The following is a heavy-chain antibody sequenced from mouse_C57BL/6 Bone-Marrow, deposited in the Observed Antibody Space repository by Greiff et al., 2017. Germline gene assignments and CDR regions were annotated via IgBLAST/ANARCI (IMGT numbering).Heavy chain of an antibody. V-gene: IGHV3-6*01. D-gene: IGHD1-1*01. CDR1: GYSITSGYY. CDR3: ARKPPYYYGSTY. J-gene: IGHJ1*03. CDR2: ISYDGSN. Sequence: DVKLVESGPGLVKPSQSLSLTCSVTGYSITSGYYWNWIRQFPGNKLEWMGYISYDGSNNYNPSLKNRISITRDTSKNQFFLKLNSVTTEDTATYYCARKPPYYYGSTYWGTGTTVTVSS.